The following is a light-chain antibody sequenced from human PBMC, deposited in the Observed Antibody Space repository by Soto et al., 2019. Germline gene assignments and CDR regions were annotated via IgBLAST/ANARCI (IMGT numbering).Light chain of an antibody. CDR3: QQYNSYSRT. V-gene: IGKV1-5*03. Sequence: DILMTQSPYSLSVSLGERATSNCKSSQSVLYSSNNKNYLAWYQQKPGKAPKRLIYKASSLESGVPSRFSGSGSGTEFTLTISSLQPDDFATYYCQQYNSYSRTFGQGTKVDIK. CDR1: QSVLYSSNNKNY. CDR2: KAS. J-gene: IGKJ1*01.